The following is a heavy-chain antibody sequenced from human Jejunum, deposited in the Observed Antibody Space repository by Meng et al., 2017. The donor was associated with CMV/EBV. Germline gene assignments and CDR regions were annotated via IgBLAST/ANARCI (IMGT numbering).Heavy chain of an antibody. J-gene: IGHJ4*02. D-gene: IGHD2-15*01. Sequence: FSAYPMHWVRQGPGKGLEWVALISYDGATKYYANSVKGRFTISRDNSRNTLYLQMNSLRVEDTAVYYCARQHFSGGSGMDKYYFDFWGQGTLVTVSS. V-gene: IGHV3-30*04. CDR3: ARQHFSGGSGMDKYYFDF. CDR1: FSAYP. CDR2: ISYDGATK.